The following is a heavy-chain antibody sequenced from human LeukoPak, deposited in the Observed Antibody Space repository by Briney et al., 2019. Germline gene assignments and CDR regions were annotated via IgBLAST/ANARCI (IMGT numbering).Heavy chain of an antibody. Sequence: PGGSLRLSCAASGFTVSRNYMSWVPGAPGKGLEWVSVFYSGGSTYYSDPVKGRFTISRDNSKNTLYLQMNSLRAEDTAVYYCAREPARDGYKSGAFDIWGQGTMVTVSS. V-gene: IGHV3-53*01. CDR3: AREPARDGYKSGAFDI. J-gene: IGHJ3*02. CDR2: FYSGGST. D-gene: IGHD5-24*01. CDR1: GFTVSRNY.